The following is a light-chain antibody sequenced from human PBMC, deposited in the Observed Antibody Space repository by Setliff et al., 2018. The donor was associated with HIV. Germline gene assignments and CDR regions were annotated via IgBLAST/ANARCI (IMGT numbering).Light chain of an antibody. Sequence: QSVLTQPASVSGSPGQSIPISCTGNSTNVWKYDFVSWYRQYPGRAPELTIYEVTKRPSGVSKRFSGSKSGNTASLTISGLQAEDEADYYRSSYTSRTTVVFGGGTK. CDR1: STNVWKYDF. J-gene: IGLJ2*01. CDR2: EVT. V-gene: IGLV2-14*02. CDR3: SSYTSRTTVV.